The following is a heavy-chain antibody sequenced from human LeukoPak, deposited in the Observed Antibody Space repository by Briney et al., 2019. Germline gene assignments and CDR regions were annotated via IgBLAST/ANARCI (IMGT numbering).Heavy chain of an antibody. J-gene: IGHJ4*02. CDR1: GYTFTGYY. CDR2: INPSGGST. CDR3: ARGGADYGDYEDDPTLGDY. Sequence: ASVKVSCKASGYTFTGYYMHWVRQAPGQGLEWMGIINPSGGSTSYAQKFQGRVTMTRDTSTSTVYMELSSLRPEDTAVYYCARGGADYGDYEDDPTLGDYWGQGTLVTVSS. V-gene: IGHV1-46*01. D-gene: IGHD4-17*01.